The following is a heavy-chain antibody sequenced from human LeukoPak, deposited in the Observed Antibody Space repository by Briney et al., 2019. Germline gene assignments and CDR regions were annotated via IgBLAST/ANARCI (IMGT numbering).Heavy chain of an antibody. Sequence: PGGSLRLSCVASGFTFSAYTMHWVRQTPGKGLEWVAVISNDGAHIGYRDPVRGRFTISRDISKNTLYLQMDSLRSEDTAVYFCARDRVQIWSYVAIFDYWSQGTLVTVSS. CDR3: ARDRVQIWSYVAIFDY. V-gene: IGHV3-30*04. D-gene: IGHD4/OR15-4a*01. CDR2: ISNDGAHI. CDR1: GFTFSAYT. J-gene: IGHJ4*02.